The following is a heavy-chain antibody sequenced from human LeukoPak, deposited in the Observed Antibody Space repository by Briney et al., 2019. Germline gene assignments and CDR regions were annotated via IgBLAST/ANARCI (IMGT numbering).Heavy chain of an antibody. J-gene: IGHJ5*02. CDR1: GFTFSSYA. Sequence: PGGSLRLSCAASGFTFSSYAMSWVCQAPGKGLEWVSAISGSGDSTYYADSVKGRFTISRDNSKNTLYLQMNSLRAEDTAVYYCAKDYDSSGNNWFDPWGQGTLVTVSS. CDR3: AKDYDSSGNNWFDP. V-gene: IGHV3-23*01. CDR2: ISGSGDST. D-gene: IGHD3-22*01.